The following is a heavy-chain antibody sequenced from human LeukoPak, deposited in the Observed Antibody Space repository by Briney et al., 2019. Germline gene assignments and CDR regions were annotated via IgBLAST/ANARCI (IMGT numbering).Heavy chain of an antibody. CDR3: ATTTRYGDYVWFDP. CDR2: IYTSGST. J-gene: IGHJ5*02. V-gene: IGHV4-4*07. D-gene: IGHD4-17*01. Sequence: SETLSLTRTVSGGSISSYYWSWIRQPAGKGLEWIGRIYTSGSTNYNPSLKSRVTMSVDTSKNQFSLKLSSVTAADTAVYYCATTTRYGDYVWFDPWGQGTLVTVSS. CDR1: GGSISSYY.